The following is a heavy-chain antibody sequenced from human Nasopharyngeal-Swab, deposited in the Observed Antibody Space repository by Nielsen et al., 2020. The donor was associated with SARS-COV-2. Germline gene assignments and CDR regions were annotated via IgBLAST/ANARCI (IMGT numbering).Heavy chain of an antibody. D-gene: IGHD6-19*01. CDR1: GFTFDDYA. CDR2: MSWNSGSI. CDR3: ANLGSGWYGDAFDI. V-gene: IGHV3-9*01. J-gene: IGHJ3*02. Sequence: SLKISCAASGFTFDDYAMHWVRQAPGKGLEWVSGMSWNSGSIGYADSVKGRFTISRDNAKNSLYLQMNSLRAEDTALYYCANLGSGWYGDAFDIWGQGTMVTVSS.